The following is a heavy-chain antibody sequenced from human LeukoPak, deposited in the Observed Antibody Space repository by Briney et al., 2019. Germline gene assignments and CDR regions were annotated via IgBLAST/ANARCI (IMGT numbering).Heavy chain of an antibody. J-gene: IGHJ4*02. CDR1: GFTFSSYA. V-gene: IGHV3-23*01. Sequence: GGSLRLSCAASGFTFSSYAMSWVRQAPGKGLEWVSAISDSGGSTYYADSVKGRFTISRDNSQNTLYLQMNSLRAEDTALYYCAKDLRLYSSPSSYWGQGTLVTVSS. D-gene: IGHD6-13*01. CDR2: ISDSGGST. CDR3: AKDLRLYSSPSSY.